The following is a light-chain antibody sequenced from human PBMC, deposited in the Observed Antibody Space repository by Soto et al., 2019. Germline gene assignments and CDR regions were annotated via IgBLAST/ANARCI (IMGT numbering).Light chain of an antibody. CDR3: LQHNSYPRT. V-gene: IGKV1-17*03. CDR1: HGISSW. Sequence: DIQMTPSPSSVSASVGDRVPITCRASHGISSWVAWYQQKPGKAPKRLIYAASSLQSGVPSRFSGSGSGTEFTLTISSLQPEDFATYYCLQHNSYPRTFGQGTKVDVK. J-gene: IGKJ1*01. CDR2: AAS.